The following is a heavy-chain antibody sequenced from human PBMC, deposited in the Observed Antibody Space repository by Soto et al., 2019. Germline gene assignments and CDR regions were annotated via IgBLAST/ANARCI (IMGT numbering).Heavy chain of an antibody. J-gene: IGHJ5*02. CDR1: GFTFSSYD. Sequence: EVQLVESGGGLVQPGGSLRLSCAASGFTFSSYDMHWVRQATGKGLEWVSAIGTAGDTYYPGSVKGRFTISRENAKNSLYLQINSLRAEDTAVYYCARALNDFWSGYSRFDPWGQGTLVTVSS. V-gene: IGHV3-13*01. CDR2: IGTAGDT. CDR3: ARALNDFWSGYSRFDP. D-gene: IGHD3-3*01.